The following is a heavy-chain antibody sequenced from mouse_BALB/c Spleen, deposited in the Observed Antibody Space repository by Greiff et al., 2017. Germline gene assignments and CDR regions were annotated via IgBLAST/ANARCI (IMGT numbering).Heavy chain of an antibody. CDR1: GFNIKDTY. J-gene: IGHJ4*01. V-gene: IGHV14-3*02. CDR2: IDPANGNT. D-gene: IGHD1-1*01. CDR3: ARITTVVAGDAMDY. Sequence: EVQLQQSGAELVKPGASVKLSCTASGFNIKDTYMHWVKQRPEQGLEWIGRIDPANGNTKYDPKFQGKATITADTSSNTAYLQLSSLTSEDTAVYYCARITTVVAGDAMDYWGQGTSVTVSS.